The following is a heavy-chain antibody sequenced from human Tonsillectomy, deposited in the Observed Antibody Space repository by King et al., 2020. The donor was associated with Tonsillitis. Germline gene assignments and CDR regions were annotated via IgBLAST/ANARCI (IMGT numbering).Heavy chain of an antibody. CDR2: IYTGDNNT. CDR3: AKEDFNVLTTYYPDY. CDR1: GFTFSNYA. J-gene: IGHJ4*02. V-gene: IGHV3-23*03. D-gene: IGHD3-9*01. Sequence: VQLVESGGGLVQPAGSLRLSCAASGFTFSNYAMSWVRQAPGKGLEWVSVIYTGDNNTYYADSVKGRFTISRDNSKNTVYLQMNSLRAEDTAVYYCAKEDFNVLTTYYPDYWGQGTLVTVSS.